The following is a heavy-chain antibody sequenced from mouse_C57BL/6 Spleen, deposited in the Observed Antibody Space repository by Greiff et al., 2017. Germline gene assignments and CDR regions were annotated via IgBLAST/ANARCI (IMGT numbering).Heavy chain of an antibody. CDR2: ISYSGST. V-gene: IGHV3-1*01. Sequence: VQLQQSGPGMVKPSQSLSLTCTVTGYSITSGYDWHWIRHFPGNKLEWMGYISYSGSTNYNPSLKSRISITHDTSKNHFFLKLNSVTTENTATYYCARDGDYGSSYNWYFDVWGTGTTVTVSS. CDR3: ARDGDYGSSYNWYFDV. CDR1: GYSITSGYD. D-gene: IGHD1-1*01. J-gene: IGHJ1*03.